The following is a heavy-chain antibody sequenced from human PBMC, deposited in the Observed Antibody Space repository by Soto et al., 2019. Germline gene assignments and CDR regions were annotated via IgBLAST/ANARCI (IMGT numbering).Heavy chain of an antibody. V-gene: IGHV4-59*01. D-gene: IGHD3-16*01. J-gene: IGHJ4*02. Sequence: QLQLQESGPGLLRPSETLSLTCTVSGASMTNYYGSWFRQSPRKGLEHIGYVYYSGSTYYSPSLESRATISIDTANNQFPLKLSSLTAADTAIYYCARSGHIFEGVVWCQVILVTVSS. CDR2: VYYSGST. CDR1: GASMTNYY. CDR3: ARSGHIFEGVV.